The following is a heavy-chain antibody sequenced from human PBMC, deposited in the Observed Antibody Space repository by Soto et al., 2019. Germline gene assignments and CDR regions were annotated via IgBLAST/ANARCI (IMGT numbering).Heavy chain of an antibody. CDR1: GFAFSGYG. CDR3: AREGYCSGGGCSGGMDV. J-gene: IGHJ6*02. V-gene: IGHV3-33*01. D-gene: IGHD2-15*01. Sequence: APLVESGGGVVRPGRSQRLSCAASGFAFSGYGMHWVRQAPGKGLEWVAFIWFDGSDALYSDSVKGRFSITRDNSKNTLFLQLNSLRGDDTAVYYCAREGYCSGGGCSGGMDVWGQGTTVTVSS. CDR2: IWFDGSDA.